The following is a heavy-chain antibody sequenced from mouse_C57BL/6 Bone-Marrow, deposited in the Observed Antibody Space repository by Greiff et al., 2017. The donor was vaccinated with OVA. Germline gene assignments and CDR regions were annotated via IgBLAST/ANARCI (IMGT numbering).Heavy chain of an antibody. V-gene: IGHV1-64*01. CDR2: IHPNSGST. D-gene: IGHD2-5*01. CDR1: GYTFTSYW. Sequence: QVQLQQPGAELVKPGASVKLSCKPSGYTFTSYWMPWVKQRPGQGLEWIGMIHPNSGSTNYNEKFKSKATLTVDKSSSTAYMQLSSLTSEDSAVYYCARGGFYYSNYVGWYFDVWGTGTTVTVSS. CDR3: ARGGFYYSNYVGWYFDV. J-gene: IGHJ1*03.